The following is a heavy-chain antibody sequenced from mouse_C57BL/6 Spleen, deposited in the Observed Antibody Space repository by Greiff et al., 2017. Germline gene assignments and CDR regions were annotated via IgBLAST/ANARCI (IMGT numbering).Heavy chain of an antibody. CDR1: GYTFTSYW. V-gene: IGHV1-61*01. D-gene: IGHD1-1*01. CDR3: VRSISYGSSRYYCDY. CDR2: IYPSDSET. Sequence: VQLQQPGAELVRPGSSVKLSCKASGYTFTSYWMDWVKQRPGQGLEWIGNIYPSDSETHYNQKFKDKATLTVDKSSSTAYMELISLTSEDSAVYYCVRSISYGSSRYYCDYWGQGTTLTVSS. J-gene: IGHJ2*01.